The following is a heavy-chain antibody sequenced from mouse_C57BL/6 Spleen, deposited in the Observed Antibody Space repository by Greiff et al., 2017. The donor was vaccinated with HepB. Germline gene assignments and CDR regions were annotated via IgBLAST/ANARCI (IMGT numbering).Heavy chain of an antibody. J-gene: IGHJ2*01. V-gene: IGHV1-64*01. CDR3: ARYHYYGRGRDY. Sequence: QVQLQQPGAELVKPGASVKLSCKASGYTFTSYWMHWVKQRPGQGLEWIGMIHPNSGSTNYNEKFKSKATLTVDKSSSTAYMQLSSLTSEDSAVYYCARYHYYGRGRDYWGQGTTLTVSS. CDR2: IHPNSGST. D-gene: IGHD1-1*01. CDR1: GYTFTSYW.